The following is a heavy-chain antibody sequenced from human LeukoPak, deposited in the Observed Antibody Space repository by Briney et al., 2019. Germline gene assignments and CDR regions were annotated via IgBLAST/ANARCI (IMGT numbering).Heavy chain of an antibody. D-gene: IGHD3-22*01. V-gene: IGHV1-69*05. Sequence: SVKVSCKACGGTFSSYAISWVRQAPGQGLEWMGRIIPIFGTANYAQKFQGRVTITTDESTSTAYMELSSLRSEDTAVYYCARGGGAYDSSGYALDYWGQGTLVTVSS. J-gene: IGHJ4*02. CDR1: GGTFSSYA. CDR2: IIPIFGTA. CDR3: ARGGGAYDSSGYALDY.